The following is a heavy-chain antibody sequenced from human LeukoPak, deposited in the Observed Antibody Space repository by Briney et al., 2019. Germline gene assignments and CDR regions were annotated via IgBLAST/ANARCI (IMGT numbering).Heavy chain of an antibody. D-gene: IGHD3-10*01. J-gene: IGHJ5*02. V-gene: IGHV3-33*08. CDR2: IWYDGSNK. Sequence: GGSLRLSCAASGFTFSSYSMNWVRQAPGKGLEWVAVIWYDGSNKYYADSVKGRFTISRDNSKNTLYLQMSSLRAEDTAVYYCARDNAPDYGSGHNWFDPWGQGTLVTVSS. CDR1: GFTFSSYS. CDR3: ARDNAPDYGSGHNWFDP.